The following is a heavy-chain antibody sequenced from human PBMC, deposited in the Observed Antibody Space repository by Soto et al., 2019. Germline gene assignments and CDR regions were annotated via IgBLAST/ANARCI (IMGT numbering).Heavy chain of an antibody. J-gene: IGHJ5*02. D-gene: IGHD2-2*01. CDR1: GGTFSSYA. V-gene: IGHV1-69*01. CDR3: ARGVVVVPAAVSYWFDP. Sequence: QVQLVQSGAEVKKPGSSVKVSCKASGGTFSSYAISWVRQAPGQGLEWMGGIIPIFGTANYAQKFQGRVTITADESTSTAYMGLSSLRSEDTAVYYCARGVVVVPAAVSYWFDPWGQGTLVTVSS. CDR2: IIPIFGTA.